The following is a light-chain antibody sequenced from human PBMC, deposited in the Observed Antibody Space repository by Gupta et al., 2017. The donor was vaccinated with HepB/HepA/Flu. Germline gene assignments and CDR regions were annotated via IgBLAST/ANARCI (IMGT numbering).Light chain of an antibody. CDR2: RDN. Sequence: QSVLTQPPSASGTPGQRVTISCSGSSSNIGGNTVNWYQQLPGTAPKLLIYRDNQRPSGVPDRFSGSKSATSASLAISGLQSEDEADYYCAAWDDSLNGRVFGGGTKLTVL. CDR3: AAWDDSLNGRV. V-gene: IGLV1-44*01. J-gene: IGLJ3*02. CDR1: SSNIGGNT.